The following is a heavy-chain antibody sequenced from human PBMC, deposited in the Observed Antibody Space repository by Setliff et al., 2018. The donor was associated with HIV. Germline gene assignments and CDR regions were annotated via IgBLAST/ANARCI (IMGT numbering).Heavy chain of an antibody. CDR3: ASRENPRGGYPKGWFDP. CDR2: IYTSGST. Sequence: SETLSLTCTVSGGSISSGSYYWSWIRQPAGKGLEWIGHIYTSGSTNYNPSLKSRVTISVDKSKNQFSLKLSSVTAADTAVYYCASRENPRGGYPKGWFDPWGQGTLVTVS. J-gene: IGHJ5*02. CDR1: GGSISSGSYY. V-gene: IGHV4-61*09. D-gene: IGHD3-22*01.